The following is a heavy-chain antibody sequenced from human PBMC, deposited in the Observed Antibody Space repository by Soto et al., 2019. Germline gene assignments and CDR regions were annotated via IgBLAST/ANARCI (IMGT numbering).Heavy chain of an antibody. Sequence: EVQLVESGGGLVQPGGSLKLSCAASGFTFSGSAMHWVRQASGKGLEWVGRIRSKANSYATAYAASVKGRFTISRDDSKNTAYLQMNSLKTEDTVVYYCMRGSGLYYFDYWGQGTLVTVSS. CDR2: IRSKANSYAT. J-gene: IGHJ4*02. V-gene: IGHV3-73*02. D-gene: IGHD3-10*01. CDR1: GFTFSGSA. CDR3: MRGSGLYYFDY.